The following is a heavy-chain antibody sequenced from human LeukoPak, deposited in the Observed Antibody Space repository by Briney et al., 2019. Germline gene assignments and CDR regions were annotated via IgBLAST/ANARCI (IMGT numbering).Heavy chain of an antibody. J-gene: IGHJ6*03. CDR1: GASISSYY. V-gene: IGHV4-4*09. D-gene: IGHD6-19*01. CDR2: IYTSGST. CDR3: ARHPYSSGWYYYYMDV. Sequence: SETLSLTCTVSGASISSYYWRWVRQPPGKGLEWLGYIYTSGSTNYNPSRKSRVTISENTSKNQFSLKLSSVTAADTALYYCARHPYSSGWYYYYMDVWGKGTTVTVSS.